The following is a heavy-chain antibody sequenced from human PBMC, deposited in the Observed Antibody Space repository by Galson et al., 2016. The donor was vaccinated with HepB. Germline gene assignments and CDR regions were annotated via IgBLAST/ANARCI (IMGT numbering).Heavy chain of an antibody. V-gene: IGHV1-46*01. Sequence: SVKVSCKASGYTFTTYYIHWLRQAPGQGLEWMGIVNPSGGRTRYAQKFQGRVTMTRDTSTSTAYMELSSLRSEDTAVYYCARAGTISSSGQNNWFDPWGQGTLVTVSS. CDR1: GYTFTTYY. CDR3: ARAGTISSSGQNNWFDP. J-gene: IGHJ5*02. CDR2: VNPSGGRT. D-gene: IGHD6-6*01.